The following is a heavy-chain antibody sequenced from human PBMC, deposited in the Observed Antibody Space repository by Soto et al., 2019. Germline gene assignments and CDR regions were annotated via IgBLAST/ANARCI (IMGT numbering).Heavy chain of an antibody. D-gene: IGHD3-10*01. CDR1: GGSISSYY. J-gene: IGHJ4*02. CDR2: IYYSGST. CDR3: ARGRPVSMVRGVITPGFDY. Sequence: KPSETLSLTCTVSGGSISSYYWSWIRQPPGKGLEWIGYIYYSGSTNYNPSLKSRVTISVDTSKNQFSLKLSSVTAADTAVYYCARGRPVSMVRGVITPGFDYWGQGTLVTVSS. V-gene: IGHV4-59*01.